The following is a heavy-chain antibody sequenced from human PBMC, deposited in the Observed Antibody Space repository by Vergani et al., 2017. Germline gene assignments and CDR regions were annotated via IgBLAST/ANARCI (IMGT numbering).Heavy chain of an antibody. CDR1: GGSISSGGYY. CDR2: IYYSGST. CDR3: ARSGSYWPGYFDL. J-gene: IGHJ2*01. V-gene: IGHV4-31*03. Sequence: QVQLQESGPGLVKPSQTLSLTCTVSGGSISSGGYYWSWIRQHPGKGLEWIGYIYYSGSTNDNPSLKCRVTIAVDTSKNQFSLKLSSVTAADTAVYYCARSGSYWPGYFDLWGRGTLVTVSS. D-gene: IGHD1-26*01.